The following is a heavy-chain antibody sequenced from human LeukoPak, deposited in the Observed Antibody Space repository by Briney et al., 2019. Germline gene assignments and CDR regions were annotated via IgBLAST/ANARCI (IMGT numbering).Heavy chain of an antibody. D-gene: IGHD4-23*01. Sequence: PSETLSLTCTVSGGSISSYYWSWIRQPPGKGLEWIGYIYYGGSTNYNPSLKSRVTISVDTPKNQFSLKLSSVTAADTAVYYCARDYGGNSGFDYWGQGTTVTVSS. V-gene: IGHV4-59*12. CDR3: ARDYGGNSGFDY. CDR2: IYYGGST. J-gene: IGHJ4*03. CDR1: GGSISSYY.